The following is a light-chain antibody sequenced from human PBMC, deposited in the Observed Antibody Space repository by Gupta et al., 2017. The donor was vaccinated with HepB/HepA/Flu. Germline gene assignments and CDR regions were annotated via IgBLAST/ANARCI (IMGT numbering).Light chain of an antibody. CDR3: GTWDGRTKI. CDR2: EDN. V-gene: IGLV1-51*02. CDR1: SSNVGNNY. J-gene: IGLJ1*01. Sequence: QSVLTQPPSLSAAPGQKVTISCSGGSSNVGNNYVSWYQQLPGTAPNLLIYEDNKRPSGIPDRFSASKSGTSATLDITGLQTGDEADYYCGTWDGRTKIFGTGTKLTVL.